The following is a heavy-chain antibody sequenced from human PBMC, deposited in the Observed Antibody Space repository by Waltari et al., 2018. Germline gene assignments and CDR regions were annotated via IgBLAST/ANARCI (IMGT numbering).Heavy chain of an antibody. V-gene: IGHV4-4*02. J-gene: IGHJ4*02. Sequence: QVQLQESGPGLVKPSGTLSLTCAVSGGSISSSNWWSWVRQPPGKGLEWIGEIYTSGSTTYNPSLRSRVTISVDKSKNQFSLKLSSVTAADTAVYYCARVLAYCSGGSCSDWGQGTLVTVSS. D-gene: IGHD2-15*01. CDR2: IYTSGST. CDR3: ARVLAYCSGGSCSD. CDR1: GGSISSSNW.